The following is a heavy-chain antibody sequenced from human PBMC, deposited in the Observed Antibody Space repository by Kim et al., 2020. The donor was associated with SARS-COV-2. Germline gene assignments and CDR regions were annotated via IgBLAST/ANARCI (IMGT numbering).Heavy chain of an antibody. CDR2: IWYDGSNK. D-gene: IGHD3-22*01. J-gene: IGHJ5*01. CDR1: GFTFSSYG. CDR3: ARDMAPYYYDSSGYQS. Sequence: GGSLRLSCAASGFTFSSYGMHWVRQAPGKGLEWVAVIWYDGSNKYYADSVKGRFTISRDNSKNTLYLQLNIMRAEDTAVDYCARDMAPYYYDSSGYQSWG. V-gene: IGHV3-33*01.